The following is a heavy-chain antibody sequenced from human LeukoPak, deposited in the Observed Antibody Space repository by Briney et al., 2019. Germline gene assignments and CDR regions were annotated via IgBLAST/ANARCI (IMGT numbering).Heavy chain of an antibody. Sequence: GGSLRLSCAASGFTFSNAWMSWVRHAPGKGLEWVGRIKSKTDGGTTDYAAPVKGRFTISRDNSKNTLYLQMNSLRVEDTAMYYCARGRWSSSGYQDYWGRGTLVTVSS. CDR1: GFTFSNAW. CDR3: ARGRWSSSGYQDY. V-gene: IGHV3-15*01. D-gene: IGHD3-22*01. CDR2: IKSKTDGGTT. J-gene: IGHJ4*02.